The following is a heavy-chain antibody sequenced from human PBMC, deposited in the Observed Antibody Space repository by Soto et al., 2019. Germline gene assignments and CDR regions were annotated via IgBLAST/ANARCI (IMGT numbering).Heavy chain of an antibody. CDR1: GGSISSYY. Sequence: QVQLQESGPGLVKPSETLSLTCTVSGGSISSYYWSWIRQPPGKGLEWIGYIDYSGSTNYNPSLKSRVTLSVDTTSHRVAVTLGSETAAAADVYYCARRWGAAVDYWGQGTLVTVSS. J-gene: IGHJ4*02. V-gene: IGHV4-59*08. CDR3: ARRWGAAVDY. CDR2: IDYSGST. D-gene: IGHD1-26*01.